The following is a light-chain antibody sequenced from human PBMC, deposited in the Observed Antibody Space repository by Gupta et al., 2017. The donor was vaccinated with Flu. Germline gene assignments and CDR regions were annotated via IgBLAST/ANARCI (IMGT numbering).Light chain of an antibody. CDR2: FAS. CDR3: QQYYNWPPWT. Sequence: EIVMTQSPATLSVSPGEKVTLSCRASQSVNNNLAWYQQKPGQAPRLLIYFASTRAPGVPARFSGSGSGTEFTLTISSLGSEDFAVYYCQQYYNWPPWTFGQGTKVEVK. J-gene: IGKJ1*01. V-gene: IGKV3-15*01. CDR1: QSVNNN.